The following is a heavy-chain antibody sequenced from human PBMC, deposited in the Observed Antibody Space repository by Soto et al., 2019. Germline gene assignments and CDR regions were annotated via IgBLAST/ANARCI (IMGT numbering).Heavy chain of an antibody. D-gene: IGHD6-13*01. CDR1: GFTFSSYA. J-gene: IGHJ6*02. CDR2: ISYDGSNK. Sequence: GGSLRLSCAASGFTFSSYAMHWVRQAPGKGLEWVAVISYDGSNKYYADSVKGRFTISRGNSKNTLYLQMNSLRAEDTAVYYCARDLYSSSWYSYYYYGMDVWGQGTTVTVSS. V-gene: IGHV3-30-3*01. CDR3: ARDLYSSSWYSYYYYGMDV.